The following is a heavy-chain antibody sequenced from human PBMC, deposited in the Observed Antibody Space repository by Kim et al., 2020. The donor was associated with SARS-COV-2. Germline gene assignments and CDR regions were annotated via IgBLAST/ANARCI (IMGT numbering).Heavy chain of an antibody. V-gene: IGHV4-59*13. D-gene: IGHD2-2*01. CDR1: GGSISSYY. J-gene: IGHJ5*01. Sequence: SETLSLTCTVSGGSISSYYWSWIRQPPGKGLEWIGYIYYSGSTNYNPSLKSRVTISVDTSKNQFSLKLSSVTAADTAVYYCARGSRGSDPRVFCFDAWG. CDR3: ARGSRGSDPRVFCFDA. CDR2: IYYSGST.